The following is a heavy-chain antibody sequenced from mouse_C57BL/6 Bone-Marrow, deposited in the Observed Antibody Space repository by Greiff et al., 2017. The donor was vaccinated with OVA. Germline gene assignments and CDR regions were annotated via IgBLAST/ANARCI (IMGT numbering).Heavy chain of an antibody. J-gene: IGHJ2*01. V-gene: IGHV1-69*01. Sequence: VQLQQPGAELVMPGASVKLSCKASGYTFTSYWMHWVKQRPGQGLEWIGEIDPSDSYTNYNQKFKGKSTLTVDKSSSTAYMQLSSLTSEDSAVYYCARGDSNWDYWGQGTTLTVSS. CDR3: ARGDSNWDY. D-gene: IGHD2-5*01. CDR1: GYTFTSYW. CDR2: IDPSDSYT.